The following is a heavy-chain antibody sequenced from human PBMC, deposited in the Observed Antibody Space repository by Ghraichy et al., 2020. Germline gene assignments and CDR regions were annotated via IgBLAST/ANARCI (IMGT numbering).Heavy chain of an antibody. CDR2: ISWDGGST. CDR1: GFTFDDYT. J-gene: IGHJ4*02. Sequence: GGSLRLSCAASGFTFDDYTMHWVRQAPGKGLEWVSLISWDGGSTYYADSVKGRFTISRDNSKNSLYLQMNSLRTEDTALYYCAKVREAAEYYFDYWGQGTLVTVSS. D-gene: IGHD6-13*01. CDR3: AKVREAAEYYFDY. V-gene: IGHV3-43*01.